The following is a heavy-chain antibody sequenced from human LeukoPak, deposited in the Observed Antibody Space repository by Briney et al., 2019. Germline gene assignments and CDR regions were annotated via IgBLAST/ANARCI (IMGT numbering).Heavy chain of an antibody. CDR2: IIPILGIA. V-gene: IGHV1-69*04. D-gene: IGHD6-19*01. Sequence: SVKVSCKASGGTFSSYAISWVRQAPGQGLEWMGRIIPILGIANYAQKFQGRVTITADKSTSTAYMALSSLRSEDTAVYYCARGDSGWLGGYWGQGTLVTVSS. CDR1: GGTFSSYA. CDR3: ARGDSGWLGGY. J-gene: IGHJ4*02.